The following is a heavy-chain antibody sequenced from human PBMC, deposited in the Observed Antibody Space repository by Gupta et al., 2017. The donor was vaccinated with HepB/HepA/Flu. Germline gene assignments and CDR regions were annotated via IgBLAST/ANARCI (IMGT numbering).Heavy chain of an antibody. CDR3: ARGQATLRGYSYGYDY. D-gene: IGHD5-18*01. CDR2: INHSGST. Sequence: QVQLQQWGAGLLKPSETLSLTCAVYGGSFSGYYWSWLPQPPGKGLEWIGEINHSGSTNYNPSLKSRVTISVDTSKNQFSLKLSSVTAADTAVYYCARGQATLRGYSYGYDYWGQGTLVTVSS. J-gene: IGHJ4*02. V-gene: IGHV4-34*01. CDR1: GGSFSGYY.